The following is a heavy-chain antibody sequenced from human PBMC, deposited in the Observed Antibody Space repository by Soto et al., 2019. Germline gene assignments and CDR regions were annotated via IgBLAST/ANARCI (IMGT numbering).Heavy chain of an antibody. CDR2: IYYSGST. J-gene: IGHJ3*02. CDR1: GGSISSGGYY. Sequence: QVQLQESGPGLVKPSQTLSLTCTVSGGSISSGGYYWSWIRQHPGKGLEWIGYIYYSGSTYYNPSLKSRVTLSVDTSKNQFSLKLSSVTAADTAVYYCARGRITMVRGVIPTDAFDIWGQGTMVTVSS. V-gene: IGHV4-31*03. D-gene: IGHD3-10*01. CDR3: ARGRITMVRGVIPTDAFDI.